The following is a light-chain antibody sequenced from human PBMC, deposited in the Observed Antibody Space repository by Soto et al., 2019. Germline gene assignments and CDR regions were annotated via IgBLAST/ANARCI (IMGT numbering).Light chain of an antibody. V-gene: IGKV1-5*03. CDR3: QQLNAYPPWT. CDR2: KAY. Sequence: DIQMPQSPSTLSVSVGDSVTITCRASQTISSWLAWYQQKPAKAPNLLIYKAYTLKSGVPSRFSGSGSGTDFTLTISSLQPPDFPTYFCQQLNAYPPWTFGQGTKVDIK. J-gene: IGKJ1*01. CDR1: QTISSW.